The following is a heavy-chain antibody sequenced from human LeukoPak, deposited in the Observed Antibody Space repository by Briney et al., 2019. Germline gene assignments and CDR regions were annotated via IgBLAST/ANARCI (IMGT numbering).Heavy chain of an antibody. CDR3: ARDPYSGSYGNYYYYFMDV. D-gene: IGHD1-26*01. J-gene: IGHJ6*03. Sequence: PGGSLRLSCAASGFTFSSYNMNWVRQAPGKGLEWVSSITSGSRYIYYADSVKGRFTISRDNAKNSLYLQMNSLRAEDTAVYYCARDPYSGSYGNYYYYFMDVWGKGTTVTISS. V-gene: IGHV3-21*01. CDR2: ITSGSRYI. CDR1: GFTFSSYN.